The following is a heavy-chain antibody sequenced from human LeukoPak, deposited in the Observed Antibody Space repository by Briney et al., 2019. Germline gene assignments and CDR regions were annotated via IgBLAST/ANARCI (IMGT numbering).Heavy chain of an antibody. CDR1: GFTFGNFP. CDR3: ARFNYYDSSGFYSFDY. D-gene: IGHD3-22*01. Sequence: GGSLRLSCAASGFTFGNFPIFGVREAPGKGLEWVSLIYSGGSTYYADSVKGRFTISRDNSKNTLYLQMNSLRAEDTAVYYCARFNYYDSSGFYSFDYWGQGTLVTVSS. CDR2: IYSGGST. J-gene: IGHJ4*02. V-gene: IGHV3-66*01.